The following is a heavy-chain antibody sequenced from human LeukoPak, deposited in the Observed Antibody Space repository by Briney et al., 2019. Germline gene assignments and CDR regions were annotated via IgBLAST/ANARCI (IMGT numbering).Heavy chain of an antibody. D-gene: IGHD2-15*01. V-gene: IGHV3-53*01. CDR3: ARAVLKDPWYSISWYFDL. CDR2: IYSGGST. J-gene: IGHJ2*01. Sequence: GGSLRLSCAASGFTVSSNHMSWVRQAPGKGLEWVSVIYSGGSTYYADSVKGRFTISRDNSKNTLYLQMNSLRAEDTAVYYCARAVLKDPWYSISWYFDLWGRGTLVTVSS. CDR1: GFTVSSNH.